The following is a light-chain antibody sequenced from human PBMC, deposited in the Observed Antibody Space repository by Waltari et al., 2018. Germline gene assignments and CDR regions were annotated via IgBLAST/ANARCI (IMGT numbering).Light chain of an antibody. J-gene: IGLJ1*01. CDR1: SSDVGSYNL. V-gene: IGLV2-23*02. CDR2: EVS. Sequence: QSALTQPASVSGSPGQSITISCTGTSSDVGSYNLVSWYQQHPGKAPKLMIYEVSKRPSGVSNRFSGSKSGNPASLTISGLQAEDEADYYCCSYAGSSTDLLFGTGTKVTVL. CDR3: CSYAGSSTDLL.